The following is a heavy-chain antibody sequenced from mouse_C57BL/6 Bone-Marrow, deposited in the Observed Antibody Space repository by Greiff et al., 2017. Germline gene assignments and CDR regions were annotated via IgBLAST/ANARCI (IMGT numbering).Heavy chain of an antibody. J-gene: IGHJ4*01. CDR3: TTWGGSSLGYAMDY. V-gene: IGHV14-4*01. CDR1: GFNIKDDY. Sequence: VQLQQSGAELVRPGASVKLSCTASGFNIKDDYMHWVKQRPEQGLEWIGWIDPENGDTEYASKFQGKATITADTSSNKAYLQLSSLTSEDTAVYYCTTWGGSSLGYAMDYWGQGTSVTVSS. D-gene: IGHD1-1*01. CDR2: IDPENGDT.